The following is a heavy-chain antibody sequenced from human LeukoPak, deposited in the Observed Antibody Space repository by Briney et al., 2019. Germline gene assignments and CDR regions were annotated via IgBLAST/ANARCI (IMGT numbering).Heavy chain of an antibody. Sequence: PGGSLRLSCAASGFIFSTYWMSWVRQAPGKGLEWVANIKQDGSDKYYVDSVKGRFTISRDNAKNSLYLQMNSLRAEDTAVYYCARDHRGFGELVDYWGQGTLVTVSS. J-gene: IGHJ4*02. CDR3: ARDHRGFGELVDY. D-gene: IGHD3-10*01. V-gene: IGHV3-7*01. CDR1: GFIFSTYW. CDR2: IKQDGSDK.